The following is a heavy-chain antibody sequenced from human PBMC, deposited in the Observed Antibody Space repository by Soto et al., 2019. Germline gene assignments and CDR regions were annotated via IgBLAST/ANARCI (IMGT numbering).Heavy chain of an antibody. CDR1: GFTFSSYA. V-gene: IGHV3-30-3*01. CDR3: ARGARYSSSWYRNGMDV. CDR2: ISYDGSNK. J-gene: IGHJ6*02. Sequence: GSRRLSCXASGFTFSSYAMHWVRQAPGKGLEWVAVISYDGSNKYYADSVKGRFTISRDNSKNTLYLQMNSLRAEDTAVYYCARGARYSSSWYRNGMDVWGQGTTVTVSS. D-gene: IGHD6-13*01.